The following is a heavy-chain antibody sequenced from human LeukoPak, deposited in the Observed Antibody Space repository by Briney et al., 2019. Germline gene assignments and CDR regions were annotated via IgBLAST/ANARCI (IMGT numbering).Heavy chain of an antibody. J-gene: IGHJ6*03. CDR2: IRYDGSNK. Sequence: SGGSLRLSCAASGFTFSSYGMHWVRQAPGKGLEWVAFIRYDGSNKYYADSVKGRFTISRDNSKNTLYLQMNSLRAEDTAVYYCAKPYYDFWSGYRPIYYYYYMDVWGKGTTVTVSS. CDR3: AKPYYDFWSGYRPIYYYYYMDV. V-gene: IGHV3-30*02. D-gene: IGHD3-3*01. CDR1: GFTFSSYG.